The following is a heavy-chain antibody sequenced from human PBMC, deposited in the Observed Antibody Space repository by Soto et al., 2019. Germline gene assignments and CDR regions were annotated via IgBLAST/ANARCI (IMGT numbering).Heavy chain of an antibody. D-gene: IGHD3-3*01. CDR3: ATDSSITIFGALPH. CDR2: FDPEDGET. J-gene: IGHJ4*02. CDR1: GYTLTELS. Sequence: ASVKVSCKVSGYTLTELSMHWVRQAPGKGLEWMGGFDPEDGETIYAQKFQGRVTMTEDTSTDTAYMELSSLRSEDTAVYYCATDSSITIFGALPHWGQGPLVPVSS. V-gene: IGHV1-24*01.